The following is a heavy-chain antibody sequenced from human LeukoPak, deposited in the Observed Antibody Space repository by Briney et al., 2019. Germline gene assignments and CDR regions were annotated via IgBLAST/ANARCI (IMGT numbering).Heavy chain of an antibody. CDR2: ISSSSSYI. J-gene: IGHJ4*02. V-gene: IGHV3-21*01. CDR1: GFTFSSYA. D-gene: IGHD2/OR15-2a*01. CDR3: ARGRNKWPDYFDY. Sequence: PGGSLRLSCAASGFTFSSYAMSWVRQAPGKGLEWVSSISSSSSYIYYADSAKGRFTISRDNAKNSLYLQMNSLRAEDTAVYYCARGRNKWPDYFDYWGQGTLVTVSS.